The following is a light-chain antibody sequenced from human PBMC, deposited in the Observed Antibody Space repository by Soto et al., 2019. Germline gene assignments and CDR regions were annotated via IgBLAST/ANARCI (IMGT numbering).Light chain of an antibody. J-gene: IGLJ2*01. V-gene: IGLV2-11*01. CDR3: CSYAGSYTVV. CDR2: DVT. Sequence: QSALTQPRSVSGSPGQSVTISCTGTSSDVGSYNYVSWYQQHPGKAPKLMIYDVTKRPSGVPDRFSGSKSANTASLTISGLQAEDEADYYCCSYAGSYTVVFGGGTQLTVL. CDR1: SSDVGSYNY.